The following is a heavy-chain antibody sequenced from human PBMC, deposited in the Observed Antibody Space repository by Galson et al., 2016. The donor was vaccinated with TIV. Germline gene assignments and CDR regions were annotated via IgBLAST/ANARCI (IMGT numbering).Heavy chain of an antibody. V-gene: IGHV3-23*01. CDR3: AKVRLFDGDYRDY. Sequence: SLRLSCAASGFTFVNYALHWVRQAPGKGLEWVSAISDSGDSTYYADSVRGRFTISRDNSENMLYLQMNSLRAEDTAIYYCAKVRLFDGDYRDYWGRGTLVTVSS. CDR2: ISDSGDST. J-gene: IGHJ4*02. D-gene: IGHD4-17*01. CDR1: GFTFVNYA.